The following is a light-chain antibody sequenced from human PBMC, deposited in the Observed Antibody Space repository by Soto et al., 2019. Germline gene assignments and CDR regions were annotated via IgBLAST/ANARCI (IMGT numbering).Light chain of an antibody. J-gene: IGKJ1*01. CDR2: AAS. CDR1: QGISNY. CDR3: QKYNNAPRT. Sequence: DIQMTQSPSSLSASVGDTVTSTCRASQGISNYLAWYQQKPGQVPNLLIYAASTLQSGVPSRFSGSGSGTDFTLTISSLRPEDVATYYCQKYNNAPRTFGQGTQVEI. V-gene: IGKV1-27*01.